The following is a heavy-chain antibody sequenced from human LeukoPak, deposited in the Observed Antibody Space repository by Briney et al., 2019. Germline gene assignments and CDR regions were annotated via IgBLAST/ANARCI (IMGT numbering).Heavy chain of an antibody. J-gene: IGHJ4*02. Sequence: GGSLRLSCAASGFTFSSYSMNWVRQAPGKGLEWVSSISSSSYIYYADSVKGRFTISRDNAKNSLYLQMNSLRAEDTAVYYCARSRTLPYYDFWSGYLSNPFDYWGQGTLVTVSS. D-gene: IGHD3-3*01. V-gene: IGHV3-21*01. CDR2: ISSSSYI. CDR1: GFTFSSYS. CDR3: ARSRTLPYYDFWSGYLSNPFDY.